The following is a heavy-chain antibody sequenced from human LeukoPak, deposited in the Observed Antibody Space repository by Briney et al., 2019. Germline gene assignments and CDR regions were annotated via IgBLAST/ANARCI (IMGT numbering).Heavy chain of an antibody. CDR1: GYTFTGYY. CDR3: ARGGYFDWLLPYYFDY. Sequence: ASVKVSCKASGYTFTGYYMHWVRQAPGQGLEWMGWINPNSGGTNYAQKLQGRVTMTRDTSISTAYMELSRLRSDDTAVYYCARGGYFDWLLPYYFDYWGQGTLVTVSS. D-gene: IGHD3-9*01. V-gene: IGHV1-2*02. J-gene: IGHJ4*02. CDR2: INPNSGGT.